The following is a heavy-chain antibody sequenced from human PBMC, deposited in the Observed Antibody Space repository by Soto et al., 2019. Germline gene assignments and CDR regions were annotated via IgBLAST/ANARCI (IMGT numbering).Heavy chain of an antibody. Sequence: EVQLLESRGGLVQPGGSLRLSCVGSGFTFRSHALTWVRQSPGKGLEWVAGISGTGGTTYYGDSMRGRFTISRDNSKETLNLQMDSLRPEDTAIYFCARAPMERYFDWYFDHWGQGSLVIVTS. CDR1: GFTFRSHA. V-gene: IGHV3-23*01. CDR3: ARAPMERYFDWYFDH. D-gene: IGHD3-9*01. CDR2: ISGTGGTT. J-gene: IGHJ4*02.